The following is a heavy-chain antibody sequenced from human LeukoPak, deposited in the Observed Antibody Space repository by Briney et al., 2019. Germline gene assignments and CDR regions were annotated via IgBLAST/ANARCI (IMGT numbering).Heavy chain of an antibody. D-gene: IGHD3-10*01. CDR3: AREKGSGSYYTRNWFDP. CDR2: INHSGST. Sequence: PSETLSLTCAVYGGSFSGYYWSWIRQPPGKGLEWLGEINHSGSTNYNPSLKSRVTISVDTSKNQFSLKLSSVTAADTAVYYCAREKGSGSYYTRNWFDPWGQGTLVTVSS. V-gene: IGHV4-34*01. J-gene: IGHJ5*02. CDR1: GGSFSGYY.